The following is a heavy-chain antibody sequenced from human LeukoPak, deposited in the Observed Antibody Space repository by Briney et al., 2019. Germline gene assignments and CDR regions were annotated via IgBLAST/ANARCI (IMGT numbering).Heavy chain of an antibody. V-gene: IGHV3-30-3*01. D-gene: IGHD6-19*01. CDR3: ARDQGVTSGWHHRDY. Sequence: GRSLRLSCAASGFAFSNYAMHWVRQAPGKGLEWVAVISLNGDKTFYADSVKGRFTISRDNSKNTLYFQMNSLRTEDTAVYYCARDQGVTSGWHHRDYWGQGTLVTVSS. CDR1: GFAFSNYA. J-gene: IGHJ4*02. CDR2: ISLNGDKT.